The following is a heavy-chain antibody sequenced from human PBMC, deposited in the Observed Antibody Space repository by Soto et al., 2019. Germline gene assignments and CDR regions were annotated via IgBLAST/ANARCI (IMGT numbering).Heavy chain of an antibody. CDR2: ISGYNGNT. CDR1: GCTFTSFG. J-gene: IGHJ6*02. V-gene: IGHV1-18*01. CDR3: ARPTDFYYYAMDV. Sequence: AAVKVSCKACGCTFTSFGINWVRQAPGQGLEWMGWISGYNGNTNYAQNLQDRVTMTRDTSTSTAYMELRGLRSDDTAVYYCARPTDFYYYAMDVWGQGTTVTVSS.